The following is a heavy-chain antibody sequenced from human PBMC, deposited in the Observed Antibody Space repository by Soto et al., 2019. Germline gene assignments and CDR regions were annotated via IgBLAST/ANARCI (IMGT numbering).Heavy chain of an antibody. CDR3: ARSPEYNWNTIYFDY. CDR2: IYYSGST. J-gene: IGHJ4*02. V-gene: IGHV4-59*05. Sequence: SETLSLTCAVSGGSISSYYWSWIRQPPGKGLEWIGSIYYSGSTYYNPSLKSRVTISVDTSKNQFSLKLSSVTAADTAVYYCARSPEYNWNTIYFDYWGQGTLVTVSS. D-gene: IGHD1-20*01. CDR1: GGSISSYY.